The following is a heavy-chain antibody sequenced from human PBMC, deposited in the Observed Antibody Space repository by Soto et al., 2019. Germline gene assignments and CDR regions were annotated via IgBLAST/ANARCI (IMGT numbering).Heavy chain of an antibody. CDR2: MNPNSGNT. V-gene: IGHV1-8*01. CDR1: GYTFTSYD. CDR3: ARGVIAVAGYYYYYGMDV. Sequence: ASVKVSCKASGYTFTSYDINWVQQATGQGLEWMGWMNPNSGNTGYAQKFQGRVTMTRNTSISTAYMELSSLRSEDTAVYYCARGVIAVAGYYYYYGMDVWGQGXTVTVSS. J-gene: IGHJ6*02. D-gene: IGHD6-19*01.